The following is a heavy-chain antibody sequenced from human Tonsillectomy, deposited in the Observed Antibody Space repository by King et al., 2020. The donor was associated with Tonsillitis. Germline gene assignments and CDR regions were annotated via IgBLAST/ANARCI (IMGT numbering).Heavy chain of an antibody. CDR1: GYSFTTYW. Sequence: VQLVESGAEVKKPGESLKISCKGSGYSFTTYWIGWVRQLPGKGLEWMGIIYPDDSDTRYSPSFQGQATITDDKSISTAYLQWSSLKASDTAMYYCARVGYDFVVVPTNRNYYYYYGMDVWGQGTTVTVSS. J-gene: IGHJ6*02. CDR3: ARVGYDFVVVPTNRNYYYYYGMDV. V-gene: IGHV5-51*01. D-gene: IGHD3-3*01. CDR2: IYPDDSDT.